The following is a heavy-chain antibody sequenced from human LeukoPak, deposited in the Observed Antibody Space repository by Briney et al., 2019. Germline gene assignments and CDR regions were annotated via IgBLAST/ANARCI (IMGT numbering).Heavy chain of an antibody. CDR3: ATSTLWFGELSPQLTYYGMDV. D-gene: IGHD3-10*01. V-gene: IGHV3-48*04. CDR1: GFTFSSYS. Sequence: GGSLRLSCAASGFTFSSYSMNWVRQAPGKGLEWVSYISSSSSTIYYADSVKGRFTISRDNAKNSLYLQMNSLRAEDTAVYYCATSTLWFGELSPQLTYYGMDVWGQGTTVTVSS. CDR2: ISSSSSTI. J-gene: IGHJ6*02.